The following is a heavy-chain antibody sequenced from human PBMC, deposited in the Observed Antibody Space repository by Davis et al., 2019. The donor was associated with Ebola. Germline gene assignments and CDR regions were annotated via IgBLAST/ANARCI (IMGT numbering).Heavy chain of an antibody. CDR2: INSDGSST. V-gene: IGHV3-74*01. D-gene: IGHD4-17*01. Sequence: GESLKISCAASGFTFSSYWMHWVRQAPGKGLVWVSRINSDGSSTSYADSVKGRFTISRDNAKNTLYLQMNSLRAEDTAVYYCARNPTYGVSPYYFDSWGQGTLVTVSS. CDR3: ARNPTYGVSPYYFDS. J-gene: IGHJ4*02. CDR1: GFTFSSYW.